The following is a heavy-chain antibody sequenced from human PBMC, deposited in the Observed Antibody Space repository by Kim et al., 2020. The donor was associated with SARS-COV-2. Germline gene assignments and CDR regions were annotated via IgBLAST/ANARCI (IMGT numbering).Heavy chain of an antibody. J-gene: IGHJ4*02. CDR1: GGSISSSSYY. CDR3: ARHVGWLVPPYFDY. CDR2: IYYSGST. V-gene: IGHV4-39*01. Sequence: SETLSLTCTVSGGSISSSSYYWGWIRQPPGKGLEWIGSIYYSGSTYYNPSLKSRVTISVDTSKNQFSLKLSSVTAADTAVYYCARHVGWLVPPYFDYWGQGTLVTVSS. D-gene: IGHD6-19*01.